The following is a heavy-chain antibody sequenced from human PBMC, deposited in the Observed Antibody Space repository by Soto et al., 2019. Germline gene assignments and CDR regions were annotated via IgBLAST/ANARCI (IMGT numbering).Heavy chain of an antibody. D-gene: IGHD6-19*01. J-gene: IGHJ4*02. Sequence: EVQLVESGGGLIQPGGSLRLSCAASGFAVSSKYMTWVRQAPGKGLEWVSVIYGGGTTYYADSVTGRFTISIDTSKNTLYLQMNSLRAEDTAVYYCVQTTGWPGFDFWGQGTLVTVSS. CDR1: GFAVSSKY. CDR2: IYGGGTT. CDR3: VQTTGWPGFDF. V-gene: IGHV3-53*01.